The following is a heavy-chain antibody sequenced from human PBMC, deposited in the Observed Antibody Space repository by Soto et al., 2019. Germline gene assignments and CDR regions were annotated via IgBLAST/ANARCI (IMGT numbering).Heavy chain of an antibody. CDR2: ISYDGSNK. D-gene: IGHD2-2*02. J-gene: IGHJ6*02. CDR1: GFTFSSYA. V-gene: IGHV3-30-3*01. CDR3: ARVLVLVPAAIKVYGMDV. Sequence: QVQLVESGGGVVQPGRSLRLSCAASGFTFSSYAMHWVRQAPGKGLEWVAVISYDGSNKYYADSVKGRFTISRDNSKNTLYLQMNSLRAEDTAVYYCARVLVLVPAAIKVYGMDVWGQGTTVTVSS.